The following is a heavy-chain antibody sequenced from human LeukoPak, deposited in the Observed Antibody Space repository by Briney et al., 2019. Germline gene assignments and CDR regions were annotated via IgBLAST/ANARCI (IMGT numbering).Heavy chain of an antibody. J-gene: IGHJ4*02. D-gene: IGHD3-10*01. V-gene: IGHV3-48*03. CDR2: IGTSVNAI. Sequence: GGSLRLSCAASGFSFSGFDMNWVRQAPGQGLEWIAHIGTSVNAIYYADSVKGRFTISRDNARDSLSLQMDSLRVEDTAVYYCAKDSVWFGDLLNWGQGALVIVSS. CDR1: GFSFSGFD. CDR3: AKDSVWFGDLLN.